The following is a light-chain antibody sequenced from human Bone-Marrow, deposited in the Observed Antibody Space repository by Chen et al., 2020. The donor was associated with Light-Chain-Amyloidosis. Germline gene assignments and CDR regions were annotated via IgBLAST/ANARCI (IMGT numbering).Light chain of an antibody. J-gene: IGLJ2*01. CDR1: SFDY. V-gene: IGLV2-8*01. CDR3: GSYAGTNNWI. CDR2: EFT. Sequence: QPALTQPPSASGSPGHSVTISCTGFSFDYVSWYQQHPGKAPKLLIYEFTKRPSGVPARFSGTRSGTTASLTVSGLQAEDEADYHCGSYAGTNNWIFGGGTKLTVL.